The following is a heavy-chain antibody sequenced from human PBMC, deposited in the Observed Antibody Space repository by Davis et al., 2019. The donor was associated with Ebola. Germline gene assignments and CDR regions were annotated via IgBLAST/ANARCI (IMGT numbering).Heavy chain of an antibody. J-gene: IGHJ5*02. CDR3: ARGGSSYYDNWFGP. CDR1: AYSFSTFR. V-gene: IGHV1-18*01. CDR2: TSPYTCNT. Sequence: ASVKVSCYASAYSFSTFRITHSRHDPGQGLEWMGWTSPYTCNTNYAQNFQGRVTMTTDKSTSTAYLELRCLACDDTAVYCCARGGSSYYDNWFGPWGQGTLVTVSS. D-gene: IGHD1-26*01.